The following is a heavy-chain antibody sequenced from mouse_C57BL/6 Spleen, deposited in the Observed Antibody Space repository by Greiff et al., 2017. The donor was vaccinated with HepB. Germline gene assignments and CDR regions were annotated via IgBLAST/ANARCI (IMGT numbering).Heavy chain of an antibody. CDR2: IYPGSGST. D-gene: IGHD1-1*01. CDR1: GYTFTSYW. V-gene: IGHV1-55*01. CDR3: ARGFYYYGSSHWYFDV. Sequence: QVQLQQPGAELVKPGASVKMSCKASGYTFTSYWITWVKQRPGQGLEWIGDIYPGSGSTNYNEKFKSKATLTVDTSSSTAYMQLSSLTSEDSAVYYCARGFYYYGSSHWYFDVWGTGTTVTVSS. J-gene: IGHJ1*03.